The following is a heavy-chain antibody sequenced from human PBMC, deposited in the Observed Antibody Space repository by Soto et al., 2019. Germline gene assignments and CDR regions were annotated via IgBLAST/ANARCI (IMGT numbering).Heavy chain of an antibody. CDR1: GGSISSSNYY. CDR3: VRQKYEVAQANDAFDI. CDR2: LYYTGST. Sequence: SETLSLTCTVSGGSISSSNYYWGWIRQPPGKGLDWIASLYYTGSTYYNPSLTSRATISADTPKSQFSLKLSSVTAADTAVYYCVRQKYEVAQANDAFDIWGQGTMVTVSS. J-gene: IGHJ3*02. V-gene: IGHV4-39*01. D-gene: IGHD5-12*01.